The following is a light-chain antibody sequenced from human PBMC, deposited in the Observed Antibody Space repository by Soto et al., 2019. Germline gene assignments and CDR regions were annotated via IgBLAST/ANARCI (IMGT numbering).Light chain of an antibody. CDR3: YSYRGSNAWV. V-gene: IGLV2-14*01. Sequence: QSVLTQPPSASGSPGQSVTISCTGTSSDVGAYIYVSWYQQHPGKAPKLMIYEVSNRPSGASNRFSGSKSGNTASLTISGLQTEDEADYYCYSYRGSNAWVFGGGTKLTVL. J-gene: IGLJ3*02. CDR1: SSDVGAYIY. CDR2: EVS.